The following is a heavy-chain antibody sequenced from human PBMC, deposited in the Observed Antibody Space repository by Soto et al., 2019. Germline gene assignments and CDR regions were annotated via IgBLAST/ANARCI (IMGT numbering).Heavy chain of an antibody. J-gene: IGHJ6*02. D-gene: IGHD2-2*01. CDR2: IRSKAYGETT. V-gene: IGHV3-49*03. CDR1: GFTFGDYA. CDR3: TRYTYTSRYSYFGMDV. Sequence: AGGSLRLSCTCFGFTFGDYAISWSRQAPGKGLEWVGVIRSKAYGETTDYGASVKGRFTILRDDSKSIAYLQLNSLQSEDTGVYYCTRYTYTSRYSYFGMDVWGHGTAVTVS.